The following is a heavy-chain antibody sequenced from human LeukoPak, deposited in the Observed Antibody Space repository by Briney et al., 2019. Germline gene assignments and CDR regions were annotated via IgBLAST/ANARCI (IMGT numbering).Heavy chain of an antibody. Sequence: SETLSLICTVSGDSISSYNYFWGWIRQPPGKGLEWVGSIYYRGNTYYNPSLKSRVTLSADTSKNLFSLKVTSVTAADTAVYYCARASSGYYWDFDYWGQGALVTVSS. J-gene: IGHJ4*02. CDR3: ARASSGYYWDFDY. CDR1: GDSISSYNYF. CDR2: IYYRGNT. D-gene: IGHD3-22*01. V-gene: IGHV4-39*01.